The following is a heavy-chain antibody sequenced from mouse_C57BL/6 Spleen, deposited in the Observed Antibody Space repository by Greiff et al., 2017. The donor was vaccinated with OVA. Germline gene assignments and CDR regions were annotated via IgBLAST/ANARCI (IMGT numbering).Heavy chain of an antibody. D-gene: IGHD1-1*01. CDR3: ARDYYGSDYAMDY. J-gene: IGHJ4*01. CDR1: GYSITSGYY. CDR2: ISYDGSN. Sequence: QLQESGPGLVKPSQSLSLTCSVTGYSITSGYYWNWIRQLPGNKLEWMGYISYDGSNNYNPSLKNRISITRDTSKNQFFLKLNSVTTEDTATYYCARDYYGSDYAMDYWGQGTSVTVSS. V-gene: IGHV3-6*01.